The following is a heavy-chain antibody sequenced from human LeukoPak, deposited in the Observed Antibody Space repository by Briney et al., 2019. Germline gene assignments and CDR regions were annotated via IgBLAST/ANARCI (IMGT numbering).Heavy chain of an antibody. Sequence: PGGSLRLSCAASGFTFSDYYMSWVRQAPGKGLEWVSYITSSNSYTNYADSVKGRFTISRDNAKNSLYLQMNSLRAEDTAVYYCARAYYYGSSGYYNFDYWGQGTLVTVSS. J-gene: IGHJ4*02. V-gene: IGHV3-11*06. CDR2: ITSSNSYT. D-gene: IGHD3-22*01. CDR1: GFTFSDYY. CDR3: ARAYYYGSSGYYNFDY.